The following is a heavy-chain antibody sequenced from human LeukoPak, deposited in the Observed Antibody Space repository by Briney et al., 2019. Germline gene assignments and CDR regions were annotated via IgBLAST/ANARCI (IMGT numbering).Heavy chain of an antibody. Sequence: GGSLRLSCAASGFTFSGSAMHWVRQASGKGLEWVGRIRSKANSYATAYAASVKGRFTISRDDSKNTAYLQMNSLKTEDTAVYYCTRLDTKRRAFDIWGQGTMVTVSS. CDR2: IRSKANSYAT. CDR3: TRLDTKRRAFDI. CDR1: GFTFSGSA. D-gene: IGHD6-25*01. J-gene: IGHJ3*02. V-gene: IGHV3-73*01.